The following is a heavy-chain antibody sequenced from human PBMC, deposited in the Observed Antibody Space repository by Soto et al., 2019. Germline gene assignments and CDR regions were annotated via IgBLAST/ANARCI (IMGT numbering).Heavy chain of an antibody. V-gene: IGHV3-48*02. CDR2: ISSSSSTI. J-gene: IGHJ3*02. Sequence: GSLRLSCAASGFTFSSYSMNWVRQAPGKGLEWVSYISSSSSTIYYADSVKGRFTISRDNAKNSLYLQMNSLRDEDTAVYYCARDRVGATNKGDAFDIWGQGTMVTVSS. D-gene: IGHD1-26*01. CDR3: ARDRVGATNKGDAFDI. CDR1: GFTFSSYS.